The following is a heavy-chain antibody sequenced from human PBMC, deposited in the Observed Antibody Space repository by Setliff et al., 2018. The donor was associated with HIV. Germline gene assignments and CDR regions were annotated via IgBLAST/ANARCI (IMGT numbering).Heavy chain of an antibody. CDR2: IYQSGST. Sequence: SETLSLTCADYGASISDSNSYWGWIRQPPGKRLGWLGSIYQSGSTSYNPTLSSRLTISVDTSKNQVSLRLSSVTAADTGVYYCARHRDPHGSRWIYYYYYMDLWGEGTTVTVSS. V-gene: IGHV4-39*01. D-gene: IGHD6-13*01. J-gene: IGHJ6*03. CDR1: GASISDSNSY. CDR3: ARHRDPHGSRWIYYYYYMDL.